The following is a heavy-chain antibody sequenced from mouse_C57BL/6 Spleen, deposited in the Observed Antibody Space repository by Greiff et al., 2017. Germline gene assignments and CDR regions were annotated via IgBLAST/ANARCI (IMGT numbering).Heavy chain of an antibody. J-gene: IGHJ3*01. V-gene: IGHV3-1*01. CDR2: ISYSGST. D-gene: IGHD2-1*01. Sequence: EVQGVESGPGMVKPSQSLSLTCTVTGYSITSGYDWHWIRHFPGNKLEWMGYISYSGSTNYNPSLKSRISITHDTSKNHFFLKLNSVTTEDTATYYCARDGNYVPFAYWGQGTLVTVSA. CDR3: ARDGNYVPFAY. CDR1: GYSITSGYD.